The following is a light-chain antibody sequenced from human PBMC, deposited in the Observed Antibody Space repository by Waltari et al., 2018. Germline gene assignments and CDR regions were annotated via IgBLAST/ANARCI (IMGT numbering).Light chain of an antibody. CDR1: QNLRTY. Sequence: DIQMTQSPSSLSASVGDTVTVTCRASQNLRTYLNGYQQKTAKAPKRLIYGASTLQRGVPSRFRGSASGTEFTLTVTNLQPDDFATYFCQQSFSSPWTFGQGTTVNI. V-gene: IGKV1-39*01. CDR2: GAS. CDR3: QQSFSSPWT. J-gene: IGKJ1*01.